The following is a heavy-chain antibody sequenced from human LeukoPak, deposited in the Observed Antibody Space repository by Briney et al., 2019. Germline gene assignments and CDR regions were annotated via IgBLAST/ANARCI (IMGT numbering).Heavy chain of an antibody. Sequence: GALRLSCAASGFAFSSYWMSWVRRAPGKGGEGVANIKQDGREKYYMDSVKGRFTISTDHANNSLYLQMNSLRAEDTAVYYCARILGITGRYYFDYWGQGTLVTVSS. CDR2: IKQDGREK. D-gene: IGHD1-20*01. CDR3: ARILGITGRYYFDY. J-gene: IGHJ4*02. V-gene: IGHV3-7*01. CDR1: GFAFSSYW.